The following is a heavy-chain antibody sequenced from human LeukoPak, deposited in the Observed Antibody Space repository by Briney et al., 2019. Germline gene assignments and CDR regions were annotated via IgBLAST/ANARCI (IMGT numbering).Heavy chain of an antibody. CDR3: ARVDCSSTSCFYYYDGMDV. Sequence: GESLKISCKGSGYSFTSYWIGWVRQMPGKGLEWMGIIYPGDSDTRYSPSFQGQVTISADKSTSTAYLQWSSLKASDTAMYYCARVDCSSTSCFYYYDGMDVWGQGTTVTVSS. J-gene: IGHJ6*02. D-gene: IGHD2-2*01. CDR1: GYSFTSYW. V-gene: IGHV5-51*01. CDR2: IYPGDSDT.